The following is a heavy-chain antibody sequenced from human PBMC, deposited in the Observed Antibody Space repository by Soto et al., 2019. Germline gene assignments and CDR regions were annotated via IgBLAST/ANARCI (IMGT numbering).Heavy chain of an antibody. CDR3: ERDYYGDYFSDY. V-gene: IGHV3-48*01. J-gene: IGHJ4*02. CDR2: IGSSSRTI. CDR1: GFTFSSYS. Sequence: WGSLRLSCAASGFTFSSYSMNWVRQAPGKGLEWVSYIGSSSRTIYYADSVKGRFTISRDNAKTSLYLQMNSLGAEDTAFYYCERDYYGDYFSDYWGRGTLVTVSS. D-gene: IGHD4-17*01.